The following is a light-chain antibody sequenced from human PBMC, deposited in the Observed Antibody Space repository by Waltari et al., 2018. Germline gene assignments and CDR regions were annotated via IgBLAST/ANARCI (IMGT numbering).Light chain of an antibody. CDR3: QSFDRDLNAVL. J-gene: IGLJ2*01. V-gene: IGLV1-40*01. CDR2: RDD. Sequence: QSVLTQPPSVSWAPGQSVTISLTGSTSNIGAGFSFHWYHQMPGSAPKVLIYRDDNRPSGVPCRFSGSKSGTSASLSVTGLHVEDEADYFCQSFDRDLNAVLFGGGTKLTVL. CDR1: TSNIGAGFS.